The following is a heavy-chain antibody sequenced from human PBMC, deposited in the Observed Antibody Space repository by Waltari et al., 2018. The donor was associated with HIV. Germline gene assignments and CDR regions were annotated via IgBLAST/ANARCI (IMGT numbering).Heavy chain of an antibody. Sequence: EVRLVQSGAEVKRPGDSLKISCKASGYTFTNYWIGWVGQTAGKGLEWIGVLYPHTSRVQYNPSFHGRGEISTDWSTRTAHLQWRSLTALDTGVYYCARRPDHGGDWFDSWGQGTLVTVSS. CDR3: ARRPDHGGDWFDS. CDR2: LYPHTSRV. D-gene: IGHD3-10*02. V-gene: IGHV5-51*03. CDR1: GYTFTNYW. J-gene: IGHJ5*01.